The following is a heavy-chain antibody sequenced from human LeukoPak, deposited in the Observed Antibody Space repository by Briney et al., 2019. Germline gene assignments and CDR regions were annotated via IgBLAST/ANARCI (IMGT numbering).Heavy chain of an antibody. CDR2: IIPIFGTA. Sequence: ASVKVSCKASGGTFSSYAISWVRQAPGQGLEWMGGIIPIFGTANYAQKFQGRVTITADESTSTAYMELSSLRSEDTAVYYCARGIAAAGRYYYYGMDVWGQGTTVTVSS. V-gene: IGHV1-69*13. CDR1: GGTFSSYA. D-gene: IGHD6-13*01. J-gene: IGHJ6*02. CDR3: ARGIAAAGRYYYYGMDV.